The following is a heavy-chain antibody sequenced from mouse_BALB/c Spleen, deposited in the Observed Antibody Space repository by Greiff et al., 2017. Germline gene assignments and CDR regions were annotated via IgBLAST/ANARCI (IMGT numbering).Heavy chain of an antibody. CDR2: IYPGDGDT. V-gene: IGHV1-82*01. D-gene: IGHD2-4*01. Sequence: QVQLQQSGPELVKPGASVKISCKASGYAFSSSWMNWVKQRPGQGLEWIGRIYPGDGDTNYNGKFKGKATLTADKSSSTAYMQLSSLTSVDSAVYFCARGRDDYDGAWFAYWGQGTLVTVSA. J-gene: IGHJ3*01. CDR3: ARGRDDYDGAWFAY. CDR1: GYAFSSSW.